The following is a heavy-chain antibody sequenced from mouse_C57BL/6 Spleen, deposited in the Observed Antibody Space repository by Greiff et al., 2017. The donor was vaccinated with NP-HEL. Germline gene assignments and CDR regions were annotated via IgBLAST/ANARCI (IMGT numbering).Heavy chain of an antibody. CDR2: INPSNGGT. D-gene: IGHD2-5*01. Sequence: QVQLQQPGTELVKPGASVKLSCKASGYTFTSYWMHWVKQRPGQGLEWIGNINPSNGGTKYNEKFKSKATLTVDKSSSTAYMQLSSLTSEDSAVYYCARSYYSNYGDYYAMDYWGQGTSVTVSS. V-gene: IGHV1-53*01. J-gene: IGHJ4*01. CDR1: GYTFTSYW. CDR3: ARSYYSNYGDYYAMDY.